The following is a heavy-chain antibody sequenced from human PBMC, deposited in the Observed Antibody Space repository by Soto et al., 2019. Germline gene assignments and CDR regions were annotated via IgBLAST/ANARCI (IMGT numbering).Heavy chain of an antibody. V-gene: IGHV3-23*01. CDR1: GFTFSSYA. CDR2: ISGSGGST. D-gene: IGHD2-2*01. Sequence: EVQLLESGGGLVQPGGSLRLSCAASGFTFSSYAMSWVRQAPGKGLEWVSAISGSGGSTYYADSVKARFTISRHNSKNTLYLQMNSLRAEDTAVYYGAKDDSYQLLERDRNWYFDLWGRGTTVMVSS. CDR3: AKDDSYQLLERDRNWYFDL. J-gene: IGHJ2*01.